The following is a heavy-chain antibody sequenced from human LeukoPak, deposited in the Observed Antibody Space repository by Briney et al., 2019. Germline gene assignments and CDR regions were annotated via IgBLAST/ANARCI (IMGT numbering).Heavy chain of an antibody. CDR3: AHSLRIAVAGPPGVFDY. V-gene: IGHV2-5*02. CDR2: IYWDDDK. CDR1: GFSLSTSGVG. J-gene: IGHJ4*02. D-gene: IGHD6-19*01. Sequence: SGPTLVNPTQTLTLTCTFSGFSLSTSGVGVGWIRQRPGKALEWLALIYWDDDKRYSPSLKSRLTITKDTSKNQVVLTMTNMDPVDTATYYCAHSLRIAVAGPPGVFDYWGQGTLVTVSS.